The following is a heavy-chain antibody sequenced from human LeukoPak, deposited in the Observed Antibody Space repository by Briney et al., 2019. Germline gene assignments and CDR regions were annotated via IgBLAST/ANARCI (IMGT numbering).Heavy chain of an antibody. J-gene: IGHJ4*02. CDR3: AKTGRVGVYCFDY. D-gene: IGHD3-10*01. CDR1: GFTFSSYG. V-gene: IGHV3-30*02. CDR2: IRYDGSNK. Sequence: GGSLRLSCAASGFTFSSYGMHWVRQAPGKGLEWVAFIRYDGSNKYYADSVKGRFTISRDNSKNTLYLQMNSLRAEDTAVYYCAKTGRVGVYCFDYWGQGTLVTVSS.